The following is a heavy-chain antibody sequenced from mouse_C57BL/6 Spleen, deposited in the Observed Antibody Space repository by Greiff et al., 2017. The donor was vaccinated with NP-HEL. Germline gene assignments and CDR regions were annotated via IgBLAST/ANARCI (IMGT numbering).Heavy chain of an antibody. J-gene: IGHJ1*03. Sequence: QVQLQQSGAELVRPGASVTLSCKASGYTFTDYEMHWVKQTPVHGLEWIGAIDPETGGTAYNQKFKGKAILTADKSSSTAYMELRSLTSEDSAVYYCTKGFYGNYGYFDVWGTGTTVTVSS. V-gene: IGHV1-15*01. CDR1: GYTFTDYE. D-gene: IGHD2-1*01. CDR3: TKGFYGNYGYFDV. CDR2: IDPETGGT.